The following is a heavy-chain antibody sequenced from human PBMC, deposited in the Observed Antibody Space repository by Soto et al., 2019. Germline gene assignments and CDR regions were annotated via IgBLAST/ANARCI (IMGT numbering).Heavy chain of an antibody. V-gene: IGHV3-30*18. CDR2: ISFDGSNR. J-gene: IGHJ4*02. Sequence: QVQLVESGGGVVQPGRSLRLSCAASGFTFGNYGMHWVRQAPGKGLEWLTFISFDGSNRRYAGSVEGRFTISRDNYKNTVSLQMNSLTTDDTAVYYCAKDRAEFLIWVLPEGNWGQGTLVTVS. CDR1: GFTFGNYG. D-gene: IGHD3-10*01. CDR3: AKDRAEFLIWVLPEGN.